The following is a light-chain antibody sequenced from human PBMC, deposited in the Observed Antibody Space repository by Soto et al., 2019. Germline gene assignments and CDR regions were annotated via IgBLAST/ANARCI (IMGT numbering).Light chain of an antibody. Sequence: QSALTQPPSASGSPGQSVTISCTGTSSDVGAFNYVSWYQQHPGKAPKLMIYXXXKXXXXXXXXXXGSKSGNTASLTVSGXXXXXXXXXYCSSYAGSDNYVFGTGTKLTVL. CDR1: SSDVGAFNY. CDR3: SSYAGSDNYV. V-gene: IGLV2-8*01. J-gene: IGLJ1*01. CDR2: XXX.